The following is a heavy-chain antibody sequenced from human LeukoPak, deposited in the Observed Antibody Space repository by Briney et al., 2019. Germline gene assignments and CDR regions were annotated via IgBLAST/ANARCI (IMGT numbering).Heavy chain of an antibody. CDR1: GFTFSTYS. J-gene: IGHJ3*02. CDR3: APFYYYDSSGYYYRDAFDI. Sequence: GGSLRLSSAAAGFTFSTYSMNWVRQAPGKGLEWVSYISSSGSTIYYADSVKGRFTISRDNAKNSLYLQMNSLRAEDTAVYYCAPFYYYDSSGYYYRDAFDIWGQGTMVTVSS. CDR2: ISSSGSTI. V-gene: IGHV3-48*04. D-gene: IGHD3-22*01.